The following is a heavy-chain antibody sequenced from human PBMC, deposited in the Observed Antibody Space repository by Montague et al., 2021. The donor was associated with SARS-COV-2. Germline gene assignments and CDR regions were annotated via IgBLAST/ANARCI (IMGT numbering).Heavy chain of an antibody. D-gene: IGHD1/OR15-1a*01. CDR2: ISYDGSNT. V-gene: IGHV3-30-3*01. J-gene: IGHJ6*02. CDR1: GFTFSSYA. Sequence: SLRLSCAASGFTFSSYAMPWVRQAPGKGLEWVAVISYDGSNTYYADSAKGRFTISRDNSKNTLYLQMNGLRAEDTAVYYCASWKNTYNWNNARGYYYYGMDVWGQGTTVTVSS. CDR3: ASWKNTYNWNNARGYYYYGMDV.